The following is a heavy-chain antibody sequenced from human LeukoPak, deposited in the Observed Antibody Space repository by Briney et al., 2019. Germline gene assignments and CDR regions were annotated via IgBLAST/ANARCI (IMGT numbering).Heavy chain of an antibody. Sequence: GRSLRLSCAASGFTFSSYGMHWVRQAPGKGLEWVGRIKSKTDGGTTDYAAPVKGRFTISRDDSKNTLYLQMDSLKTEDTAVYYCTTDLTDSSGYYYSGVDYWGQGTLVTVSS. CDR2: IKSKTDGGTT. D-gene: IGHD3-22*01. V-gene: IGHV3-15*01. CDR1: GFTFSSYG. CDR3: TTDLTDSSGYYYSGVDY. J-gene: IGHJ4*02.